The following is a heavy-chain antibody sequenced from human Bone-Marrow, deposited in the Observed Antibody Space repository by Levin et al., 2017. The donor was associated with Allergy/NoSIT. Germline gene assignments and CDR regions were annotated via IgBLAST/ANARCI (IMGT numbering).Heavy chain of an antibody. CDR3: ARDRYSSSWYWYFDL. J-gene: IGHJ2*01. CDR1: GFTVSSNY. D-gene: IGHD6-13*01. Sequence: GGSLRLSCAASGFTVSSNYMSWVRQAPGKGLEWVSVIYSGGSTYYADSVKGRFTISRDNSKNTLYLQMNSLRAEDTAVYYCARDRYSSSWYWYFDLWGRGTLVTVSS. V-gene: IGHV3-53*01. CDR2: IYSGGST.